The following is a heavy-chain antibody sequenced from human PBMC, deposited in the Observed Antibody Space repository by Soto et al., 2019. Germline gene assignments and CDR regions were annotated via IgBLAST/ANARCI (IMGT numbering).Heavy chain of an antibody. CDR2: ISYDGSNK. Sequence: GGSLRLSCAASGFTFSSYAMHWVRQAPGKGLEWVAVISYDGSNKYYADSVKGQFTISRDNSKNTLYLQMNSLRAEDTAVYYCARVTPYYDFWSGSNAFDIWGQGTMVTVSS. CDR1: GFTFSSYA. D-gene: IGHD3-3*01. J-gene: IGHJ3*02. V-gene: IGHV3-30-3*01. CDR3: ARVTPYYDFWSGSNAFDI.